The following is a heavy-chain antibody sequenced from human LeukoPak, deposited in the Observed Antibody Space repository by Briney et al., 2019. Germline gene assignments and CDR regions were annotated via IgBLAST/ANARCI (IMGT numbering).Heavy chain of an antibody. V-gene: IGHV1-2*06. CDR1: GYTFTGYY. J-gene: IGHJ5*02. Sequence: ASVKVSCKASGYTFTGYYMHWVRQAPRQGLEWMGRINPNSGGTNYAQKFQGRVTMTRDTSISTAYMELSRLRSDDTAVYYCARGSSGYCDSWFDPWGQGTLVTVSS. D-gene: IGHD3-22*01. CDR2: INPNSGGT. CDR3: ARGSSGYCDSWFDP.